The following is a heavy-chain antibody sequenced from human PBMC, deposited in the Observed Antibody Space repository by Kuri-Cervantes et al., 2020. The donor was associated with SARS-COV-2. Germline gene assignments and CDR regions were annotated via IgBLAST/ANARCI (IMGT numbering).Heavy chain of an antibody. D-gene: IGHD3-22*01. V-gene: IGHV1-69*04. CDR3: ARDSIVVLASLPYYDGMDV. Sequence: SVKVSCKASGGTFGSYAISWVRQAPGQGLEWMGRIIPILGIANYAQKFQGRVTITADKSTSTAYMELSSLRSEDTAVYYCARDSIVVLASLPYYDGMDVWGQGTTVTVSS. CDR2: IIPILGIA. J-gene: IGHJ6*02. CDR1: GGTFGSYA.